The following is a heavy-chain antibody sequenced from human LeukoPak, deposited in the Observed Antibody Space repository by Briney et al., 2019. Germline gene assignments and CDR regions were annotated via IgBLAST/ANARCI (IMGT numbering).Heavy chain of an antibody. CDR3: ARDGHRMYYYDTSAYRFDY. D-gene: IGHD3-22*01. J-gene: IGHJ4*02. V-gene: IGHV1-18*01. CDR2: ISPSGGST. Sequence: ASVKVSCKTSGYTFTNYGITWVRQAPGQGPEWMGVISPSGGSTTYAQKFQGRVTLTRDTSTTTAYMELRSLRSDDTAVYYCARDGHRMYYYDTSAYRFDYWGQGTLVTVSS. CDR1: GYTFTNYG.